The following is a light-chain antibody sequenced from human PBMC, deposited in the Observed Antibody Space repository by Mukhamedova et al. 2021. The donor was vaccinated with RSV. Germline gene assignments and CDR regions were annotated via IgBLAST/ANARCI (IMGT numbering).Light chain of an antibody. Sequence: WYQRRVHGRAPELLIYLASTLQSGVPSRFSGSGYGPDFTLTISSLQPEDFATYYCQQSSTTPWTFGQGTKVEIK. V-gene: IGKV1-39*01. J-gene: IGKJ1*01. CDR2: LAS. CDR3: QQSSTTPWT.